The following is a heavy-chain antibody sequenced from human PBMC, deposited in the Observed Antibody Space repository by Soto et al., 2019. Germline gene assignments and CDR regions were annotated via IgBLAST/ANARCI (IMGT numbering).Heavy chain of an antibody. CDR1: GFAFSTFS. D-gene: IGHD2-21*02. Sequence: GGSLRLSCAASGFAFSTFSMNWVRQAPGKGLEWVSSIDTRSDIYYADSVKGRFTISRDNAKNSLSLQMNSLRAEDTGVYYCAREETAWPLAYGLDVWGQGTTVTVSS. V-gene: IGHV3-21*01. CDR2: IDTRSDI. J-gene: IGHJ6*02. CDR3: AREETAWPLAYGLDV.